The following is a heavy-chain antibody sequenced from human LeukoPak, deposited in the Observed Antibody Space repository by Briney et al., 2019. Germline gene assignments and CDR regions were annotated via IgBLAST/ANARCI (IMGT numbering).Heavy chain of an antibody. Sequence: SETLSLTYTVSGGSISNYYWTWIRQPAGKGLEWIGRIYDNGDTNYNPSLKSRVSMSVDTSKNQFSLRLTSVTAADTAVYFCARATLDMFLNEAYHFDFWGQGTLVTVSS. CDR3: ARATLDMFLNEAYHFDF. J-gene: IGHJ4*02. CDR2: IYDNGDT. D-gene: IGHD2/OR15-2a*01. CDR1: GGSISNYY. V-gene: IGHV4-4*07.